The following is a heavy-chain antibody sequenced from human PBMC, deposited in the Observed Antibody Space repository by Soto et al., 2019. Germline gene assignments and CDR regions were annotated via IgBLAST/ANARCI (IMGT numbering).Heavy chain of an antibody. CDR3: AKETLGYCSSGSCRIDY. CDR1: GYTFTSYY. J-gene: IGHJ4*02. V-gene: IGHV1-46*04. CDR2: INPSGDST. D-gene: IGHD2-15*01. Sequence: ASVKVSCKASGYTFTSYYMHWVRQAPGQGLEWMGIINPSGDSTYYADSVRGRFTISRDNSKNTLYLQMNSLRAEDTAVYHCAKETLGYCSSGSCRIDYWGQGTLVTVSS.